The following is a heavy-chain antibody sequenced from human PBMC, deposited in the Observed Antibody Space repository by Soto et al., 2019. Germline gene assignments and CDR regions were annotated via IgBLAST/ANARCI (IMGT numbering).Heavy chain of an antibody. CDR2: ISAYNANT. J-gene: IGHJ5*02. CDR3: ARNGVVVTPTRSGWFDP. Sequence: QVQLVQSGAEVKKPGASVKVSCKASGYTFTSYGISWVRQAPGQGLEWMGWISAYNANTNYAQQLQGRISMTTDTSTSTANMELRSLRSDDTAVYYCARNGVVVTPTRSGWFDPWGQGTLVTVSS. D-gene: IGHD2-21*02. CDR1: GYTFTSYG. V-gene: IGHV1-18*01.